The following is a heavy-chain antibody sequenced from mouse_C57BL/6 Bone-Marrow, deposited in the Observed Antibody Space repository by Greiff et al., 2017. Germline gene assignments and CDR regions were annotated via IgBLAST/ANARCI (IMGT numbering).Heavy chain of an antibody. D-gene: IGHD2-5*01. J-gene: IGHJ4*01. CDR2: IWSGGST. CDR1: GFSLTSYG. CDR3: AKNYYYSNYYYAMDD. Sequence: QVQLQQSGPGLVQPSQSLSITCTVSGFSLTSYGVHWVRQPPGKGLEWLGVIWSGGSTDYNAAFISRLSISKDNSKSQVFFKMNSLQADDTAIYYCAKNYYYSNYYYAMDDWGQGTSVTVSS. V-gene: IGHV2-4*01.